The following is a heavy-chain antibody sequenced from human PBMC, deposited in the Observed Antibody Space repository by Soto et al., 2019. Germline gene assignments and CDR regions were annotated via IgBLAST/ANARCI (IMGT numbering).Heavy chain of an antibody. D-gene: IGHD6-6*01. Sequence: GGSLRLSCAASGFTFSSYAMHWVRQAPGKGLEWVADISYDGSNKYYGDTVKGRFTNYRDNFKNTLDLEVNSVGPDDTAVYCCAKESVVSSSTFDYWGQGTMVTVSS. CDR3: AKESVVSSSTFDY. V-gene: IGHV3-30*18. CDR2: ISYDGSNK. CDR1: GFTFSSYA. J-gene: IGHJ4*02.